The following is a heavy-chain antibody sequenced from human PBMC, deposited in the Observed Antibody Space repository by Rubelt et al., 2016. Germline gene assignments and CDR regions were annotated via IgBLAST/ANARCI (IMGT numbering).Heavy chain of an antibody. V-gene: IGHV3-23*01. J-gene: IGHJ4*02. CDR1: GFTFSSSA. CDR3: ARDRNYYDSSGFSNFDY. D-gene: IGHD3-22*01. Sequence: GGGLIQPGGSLRLSCAASGFTFSSSALSWVRQAPGKGLEWVSGTSSTGGSTSYADSVKGRFTIYRDNSKNTLYLQMNSLRAEDTAVYYCARDRNYYDSSGFSNFDYWGQGTLVTVSS. CDR2: TSSTGGST.